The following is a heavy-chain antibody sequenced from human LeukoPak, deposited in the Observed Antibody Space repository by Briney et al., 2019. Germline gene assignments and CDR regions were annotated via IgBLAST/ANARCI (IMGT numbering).Heavy chain of an antibody. J-gene: IGHJ5*02. CDR1: GGSFSGYY. D-gene: IGHD2-8*01. CDR2: INHSGST. CDR3: ARGLLYVSAANNWLDP. Sequence: SETLSLTCAVYGGSFSGYYWSWIRQPPGKGLEWIGEINHSGSTNYNPSLKSRVTISVDTSKNQFSLKLSSVTAADTAVYYCARGLLYVSAANNWLDPWGQGTLVTVFS. V-gene: IGHV4-34*01.